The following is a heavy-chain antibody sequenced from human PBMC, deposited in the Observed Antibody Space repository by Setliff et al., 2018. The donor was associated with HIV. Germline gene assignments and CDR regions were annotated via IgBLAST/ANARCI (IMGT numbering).Heavy chain of an antibody. CDR1: GGSISSGGYY. J-gene: IGHJ4*02. CDR3: AGDYAGSGRPFDY. D-gene: IGHD2-15*01. CDR2: IYSTGSP. Sequence: LRLSCAVSGGSISSGGYYWSWIRQHPGKGLEWIGYIYSTGSPDYNPSLKSRVTISIDTSKNHFSLKLSSVTAADTAVYFCAGDYAGSGRPFDYWGQGTLVTVSS. V-gene: IGHV4-31*11.